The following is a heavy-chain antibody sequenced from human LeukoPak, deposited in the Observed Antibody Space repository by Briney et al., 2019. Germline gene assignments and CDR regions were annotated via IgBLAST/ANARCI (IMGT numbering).Heavy chain of an antibody. CDR3: ARAKPKNMVRGLIMRRESRYYFDY. CDR2: INSDGSST. CDR1: GFTFSGYW. D-gene: IGHD3-10*01. Sequence: GGSLRLSCAASGFTFSGYWMHWVRQAPGKGLVWVSRINSDGSSTSYADSVKGRFTISRDNAKNTLYLQMNSLRAEDTAVYYCARAKPKNMVRGLIMRRESRYYFDYWGQGTLVTVSS. V-gene: IGHV3-74*01. J-gene: IGHJ4*02.